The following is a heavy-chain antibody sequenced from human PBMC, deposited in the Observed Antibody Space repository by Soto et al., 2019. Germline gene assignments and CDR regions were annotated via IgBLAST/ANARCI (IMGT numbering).Heavy chain of an antibody. J-gene: IGHJ4*02. V-gene: IGHV1-46*01. D-gene: IGHD5-18*01. CDR2: INPSGGST. Sequence: ASVKVSCKASGYTFTSYYMHWVRQAPGQGLEWMGKINPSGGSTSYAQKFQGRVTMTTDTSTSTAYMELRSLRSDDTAVYYCATTGGYSYGYYDYWGQGTLVTVSS. CDR3: ATTGGYSYGYYDY. CDR1: GYTFTSYY.